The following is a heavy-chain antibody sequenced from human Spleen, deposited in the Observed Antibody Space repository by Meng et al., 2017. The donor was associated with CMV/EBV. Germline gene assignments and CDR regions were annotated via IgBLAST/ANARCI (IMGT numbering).Heavy chain of an antibody. Sequence: GSLRLSCTVSGGSITSYYWSWIRQPPGKGLEWIGYIYYSGSTNYNPSLKSRVTISVDTSKNQFSLKLSSVTAADTAVYYCARESPYCTSTSCLSFDYWGQGTLVTVSS. J-gene: IGHJ4*02. D-gene: IGHD2-2*01. CDR2: IYYSGST. V-gene: IGHV4-59*01. CDR3: ARESPYCTSTSCLSFDY. CDR1: GGSITSYY.